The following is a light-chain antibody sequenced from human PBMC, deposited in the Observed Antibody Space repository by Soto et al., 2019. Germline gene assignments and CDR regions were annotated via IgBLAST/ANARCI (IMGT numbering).Light chain of an antibody. CDR1: AGPVTSRHY. Sequence: QTVVTQEPSLTVSPGGTVTLTCASSAGPVTSRHYPYWFQQKPGQAPRALIYDTSNKHPWTPVRFSGSLLGGTPALILSGAQPEDEADYYCSLSYSGVRVFGGGTKVTVL. CDR2: DTS. CDR3: SLSYSGVRV. V-gene: IGLV7-46*01. J-gene: IGLJ3*02.